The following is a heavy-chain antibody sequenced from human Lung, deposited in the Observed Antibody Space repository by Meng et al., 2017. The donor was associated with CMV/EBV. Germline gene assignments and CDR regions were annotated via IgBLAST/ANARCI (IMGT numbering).Heavy chain of an antibody. V-gene: IGHV3-11*01. D-gene: IGHD1-26*01. CDR1: GFTFSDYY. CDR3: ASHRYSGSNYHPAGFDP. CDR2: ISSSGSTI. Sequence: GGSLRLXCAASGFTFSDYYMSWIRQAPGKGLEWVSYISSSGSTIYYADSVKGRFTISRDTAKNSLYLQMNSLRAEDTAFYYCASHRYSGSNYHPAGFDPWXQGTXVTVSS. J-gene: IGHJ5*02.